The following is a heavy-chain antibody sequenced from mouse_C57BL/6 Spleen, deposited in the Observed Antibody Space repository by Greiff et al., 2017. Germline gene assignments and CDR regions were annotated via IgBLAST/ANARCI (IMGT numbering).Heavy chain of an antibody. CDR1: GYTFTSYW. Sequence: VQLQQPGAELVKPGASVKLSCKASGYTFTSYWMQWVKQRPGQGLEWIGEIDPSDSYTNYNQKFKGKATLTVDTSSSTAYMQLSSLTSEDSAVYYCARSALGGDYWGQGTSVTVSS. CDR2: IDPSDSYT. CDR3: ARSALGGDY. J-gene: IGHJ4*01. D-gene: IGHD3-3*01. V-gene: IGHV1-50*01.